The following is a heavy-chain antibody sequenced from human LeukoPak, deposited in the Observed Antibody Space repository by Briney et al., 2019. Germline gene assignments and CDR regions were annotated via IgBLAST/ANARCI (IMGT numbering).Heavy chain of an antibody. Sequence: GGSLRLSCAASEFIFSGYWMNWVRQAPGKGLEWVTNIKQDGSEKQYVDSVRGRFTISRDNAKNSLYLQMNSPRVEDTAVYYCARDGFVGAADYWGQGTLVTVSS. D-gene: IGHD6-13*01. CDR3: ARDGFVGAADY. CDR2: IKQDGSEK. J-gene: IGHJ4*02. CDR1: EFIFSGYW. V-gene: IGHV3-7*01.